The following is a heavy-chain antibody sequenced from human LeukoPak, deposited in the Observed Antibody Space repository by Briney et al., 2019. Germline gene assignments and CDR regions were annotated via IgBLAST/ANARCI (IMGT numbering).Heavy chain of an antibody. CDR1: GYTFTSYD. V-gene: IGHV1-8*03. Sequence: ASVKVSCKASGYTFTSYDINWVRQATGQGLEWMGWMNPNSGNTGYAQKFQGRVTITRNTSISTAYMELSSLRSEDTAVYYCAKDRSGWHLAFDYWGQGTLVTVSS. D-gene: IGHD6-19*01. CDR2: MNPNSGNT. J-gene: IGHJ4*02. CDR3: AKDRSGWHLAFDY.